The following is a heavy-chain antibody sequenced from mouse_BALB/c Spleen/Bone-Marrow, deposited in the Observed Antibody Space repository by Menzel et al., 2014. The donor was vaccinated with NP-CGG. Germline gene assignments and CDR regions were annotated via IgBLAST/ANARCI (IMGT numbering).Heavy chain of an antibody. CDR2: IWAGGST. D-gene: IGHD1-1*01. Sequence: VMLVESGPGLVAPSQSLSITCTVSGFSLTSYGVHWVRQPPGKGLEWLGVIWAGGSTSYNSALMSRLSINQDNSKSQVFLKLNSLQTDDTATYYRAREGRGYYGSSGAAMDYWGQGTSVTVSS. J-gene: IGHJ4*01. CDR1: GFSLTSYG. CDR3: AREGRGYYGSSGAAMDY. V-gene: IGHV2-9*02.